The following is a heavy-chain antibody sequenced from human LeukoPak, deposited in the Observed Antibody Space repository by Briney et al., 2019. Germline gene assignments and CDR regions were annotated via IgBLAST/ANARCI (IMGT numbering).Heavy chain of an antibody. CDR1: GGSISSYY. J-gene: IGHJ3*02. CDR3: ARERGDYYDSSGYPSGAFDI. CDR2: IYYSGST. D-gene: IGHD3-22*01. Sequence: SETLSLTCTVSGGSISSYYWSWTRQPPGKGLEWIGYIYYSGSTNYNPSLKSRVTISVDTSKNQFSLKLSSVTAADTAVYYCARERGDYYDSSGYPSGAFDIWGQGTMVTVSS. V-gene: IGHV4-59*01.